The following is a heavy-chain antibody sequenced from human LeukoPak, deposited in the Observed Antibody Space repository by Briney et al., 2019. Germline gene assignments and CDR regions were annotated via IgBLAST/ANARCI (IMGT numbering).Heavy chain of an antibody. J-gene: IGHJ5*02. CDR2: IRPSGDNT. CDR1: GFAFDDYG. Sequence: GGSLRLSCAASGFAFDDYGMSWVRQAPGRGLEWVSSIRPSGDNTYYGDSVKGRFTISRDNSKNTVYLQMNNMRVDDTAVYYCARVAGWHWFDPWGQGTLVTVSS. V-gene: IGHV3-23*01. CDR3: ARVAGWHWFDP. D-gene: IGHD6-19*01.